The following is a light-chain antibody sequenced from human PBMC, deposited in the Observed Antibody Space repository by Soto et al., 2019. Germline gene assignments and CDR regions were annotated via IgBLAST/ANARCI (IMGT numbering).Light chain of an antibody. CDR3: SSYAGSSNV. Sequence: QSVLTQPPSVSGAPGQRITISCTGSSSNIGANYDVHWYQQFPGTAPRLLIYADTNRPSGVPDRFSGSKSGTSASLAITGLQAEDEADYYCSSYAGSSNVFGTGTKLTVL. J-gene: IGLJ1*01. CDR1: SSNIGANYD. V-gene: IGLV1-40*01. CDR2: ADT.